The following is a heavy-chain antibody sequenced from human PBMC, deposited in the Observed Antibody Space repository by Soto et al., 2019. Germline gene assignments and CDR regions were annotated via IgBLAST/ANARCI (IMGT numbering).Heavy chain of an antibody. Sequence: GGSLRLSCVASGFTFSSYAMSWVRQAPGKGLEWVSAISGSGGSTDYTDSVKDRFTISRDNSDNTLYLQMNSLTADDTAVYYCAKERSIGRPYDYWGQGTLVTVSS. CDR2: ISGSGGST. CDR1: GFTFSSYA. V-gene: IGHV3-23*01. J-gene: IGHJ4*02. CDR3: AKERSIGRPYDY. D-gene: IGHD3-3*02.